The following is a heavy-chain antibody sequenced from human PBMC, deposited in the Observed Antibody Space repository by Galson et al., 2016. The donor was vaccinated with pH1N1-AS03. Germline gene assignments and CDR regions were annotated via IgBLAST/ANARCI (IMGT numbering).Heavy chain of an antibody. D-gene: IGHD2-2*02. CDR3: SREALYSSVDCFDL. CDR2: LTPNSGVT. V-gene: IGHV1-2*06. Sequence: SVKVSCKASGYTSTDYYIHWVRQAPGQGLEWMGRLTPNSGVTDYAQKFQGRVTMTRDMSLTTAYMELSSLKSDDTAVYYCSREALYSSVDCFDLWGQGTQVTVSS. J-gene: IGHJ4*02. CDR1: GYTSTDYY.